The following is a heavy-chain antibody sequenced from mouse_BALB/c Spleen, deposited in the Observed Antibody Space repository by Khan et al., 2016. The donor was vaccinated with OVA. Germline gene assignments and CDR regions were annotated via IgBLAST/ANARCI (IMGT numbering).Heavy chain of an antibody. CDR3: ARAYYGNYREAMDY. CDR2: IWGDGST. CDR1: GFSLTGYG. J-gene: IGHJ4*01. D-gene: IGHD2-10*01. Sequence: QLKESGPGLVAPSQSLSITCTVSGFSLTGYGVNWVRQPPGKGLEWLGMIWGDGSTDYKSALKSRLNLSKDNSKSQVFLKMNRLQTDDTARYYCARAYYGNYREAMDYWGQGTSVTVSS. V-gene: IGHV2-6-7*01.